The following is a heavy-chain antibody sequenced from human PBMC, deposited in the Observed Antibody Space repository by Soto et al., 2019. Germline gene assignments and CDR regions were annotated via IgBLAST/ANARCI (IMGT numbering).Heavy chain of an antibody. CDR2: INHSGST. D-gene: IGHD1-26*01. J-gene: IGHJ4*02. CDR1: GGSFSGYY. CDR3: ARAADSGSFVDY. Sequence: SETLSLTCAVYGGSFSGYYWSWIRQPPGKGLEWIGEINHSGSTNYNPSLKSRVTISVDTSKNQFSLKLSSVTAADTAVYYCARAADSGSFVDYWGQGTLVTVSS. V-gene: IGHV4-34*01.